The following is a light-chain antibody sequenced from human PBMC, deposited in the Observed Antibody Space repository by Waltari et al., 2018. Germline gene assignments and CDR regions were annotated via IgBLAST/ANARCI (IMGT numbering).Light chain of an antibody. Sequence: IVLTHSPGTLSLSTGERATLSCRASQSVTSISLTWYQQKLGPAPRLLIYRTSSRATAIPDRFSGSGSGTDFTLTISRLEPEDFAVYYCQQYDGEVVTFGGGTKVEI. J-gene: IGKJ4*01. CDR1: QSVTSIS. V-gene: IGKV3-20*01. CDR3: QQYDGEVVT. CDR2: RTS.